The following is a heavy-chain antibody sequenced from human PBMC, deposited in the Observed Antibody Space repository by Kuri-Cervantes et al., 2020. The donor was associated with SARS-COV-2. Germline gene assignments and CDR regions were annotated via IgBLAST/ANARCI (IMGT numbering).Heavy chain of an antibody. CDR3: ARDLRDYYYYHMDV. CDR2: ISYDGSNK. V-gene: IGHV3-30-3*01. Sequence: GESLKISCAASGFTFSSYAMHWVRQAPGKGLEWVAVISYDGSNKYYADSVKGRFTISRDNAKNSLYLQMNSLRAEDTAVYYCARDLRDYYYYHMDVWGKGTTVTVSS. J-gene: IGHJ6*03. CDR1: GFTFSSYA.